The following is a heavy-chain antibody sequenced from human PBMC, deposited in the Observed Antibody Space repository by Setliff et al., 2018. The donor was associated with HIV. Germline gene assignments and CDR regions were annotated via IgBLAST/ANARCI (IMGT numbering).Heavy chain of an antibody. V-gene: IGHV4-59*08. Sequence: PSETLSLTCTVSGASISSFYWSWIRQPPGKGLDWIGYIYYSGSTNYNPSLKSRVTMSLDTSRNQFSLKLTSVTAADSATYYCARWVYNSAWSLDYWGQGTLVTVSS. J-gene: IGHJ4*02. CDR2: IYYSGST. D-gene: IGHD6-19*01. CDR3: ARWVYNSAWSLDY. CDR1: GASISSFY.